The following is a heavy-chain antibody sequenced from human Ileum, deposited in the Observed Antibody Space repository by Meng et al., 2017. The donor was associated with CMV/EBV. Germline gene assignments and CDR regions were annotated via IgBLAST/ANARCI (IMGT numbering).Heavy chain of an antibody. CDR1: GFTFRTYE. CDR2: ISSSSNHI. Sequence: EVQLVESGGGLVKPGGSLTLSCAASGFTFRTYEMNWVRQAPGKGLEWVSSISSSSNHIYYADSLKGRFTISRDNALNTLYLHLNGLRAEDTAVYYCARKSPSPIGARHFDHWGRGVLVTVSS. D-gene: IGHD4-17*01. J-gene: IGHJ4*02. V-gene: IGHV3-21*02. CDR3: ARKSPSPIGARHFDH.